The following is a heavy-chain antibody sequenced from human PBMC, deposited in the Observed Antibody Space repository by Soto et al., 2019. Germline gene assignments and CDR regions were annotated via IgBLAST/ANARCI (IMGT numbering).Heavy chain of an antibody. Sequence: SETLSLTCTVSGGSISSYYWSWIRQPPGKGLEWIGYIYYSGSTNYNPSLKSRVTISVDTSKNQFSLKLSSVTAADTAVYYCARDHCTNGVCYFDYWGQGTLVTVSS. J-gene: IGHJ4*02. CDR1: GGSISSYY. D-gene: IGHD2-8*01. CDR3: ARDHCTNGVCYFDY. V-gene: IGHV4-59*01. CDR2: IYYSGST.